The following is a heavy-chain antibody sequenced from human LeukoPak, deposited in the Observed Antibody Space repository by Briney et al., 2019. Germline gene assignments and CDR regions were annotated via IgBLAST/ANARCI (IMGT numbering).Heavy chain of an antibody. CDR1: GYTFTSYG. V-gene: IGHV1-18*01. D-gene: IGHD3-22*01. Sequence: ASVKVSCKASGYTFTSYGISWVRQAPGQGLEWMGWISAYNGNTNYAQKLQGRVTMTTDTSTSTAYMELRSLRSDDTAVYYCARGPRSYDSSGCAYWGQGTLVTVSS. CDR3: ARGPRSYDSSGCAY. CDR2: ISAYNGNT. J-gene: IGHJ4*02.